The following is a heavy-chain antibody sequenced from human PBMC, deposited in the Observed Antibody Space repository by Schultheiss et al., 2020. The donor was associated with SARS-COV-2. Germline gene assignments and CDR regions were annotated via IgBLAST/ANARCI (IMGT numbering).Heavy chain of an antibody. Sequence: GSLRLSCAASGFTFSNAWMSWVRQAPGKGLEWVSAISGTGVTTYYAGSVKGRLSISRDNSKNTLYLQMNSLRAEDTAVYYCAKDYDYGDSGWFDPWGQGTLVTVSS. CDR1: GFTFSNAW. J-gene: IGHJ5*02. D-gene: IGHD4-17*01. CDR2: ISGTGVTT. CDR3: AKDYDYGDSGWFDP. V-gene: IGHV3-23*01.